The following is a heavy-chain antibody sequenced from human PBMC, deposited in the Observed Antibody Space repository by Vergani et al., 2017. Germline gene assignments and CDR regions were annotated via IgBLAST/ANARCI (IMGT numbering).Heavy chain of an antibody. CDR2: VYTTGST. Sequence: QVQLQESGPGLVKPSETLYLTCTVSGGSISSYYWSWIRQPAGKGLEWIGRVYTTGSTNYNPSLKSRVTMSVDTSKNHFSLKLSSVTAADTAVYFCARAXGRTSSYFYYYMDIWGKGTTVTVSS. V-gene: IGHV4-4*07. D-gene: IGHD1-14*01. J-gene: IGHJ6*03. CDR3: ARAXGRTSSYFYYYMDI. CDR1: GGSISSYY.